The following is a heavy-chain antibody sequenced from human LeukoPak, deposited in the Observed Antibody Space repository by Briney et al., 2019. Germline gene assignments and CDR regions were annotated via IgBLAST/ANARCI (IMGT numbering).Heavy chain of an antibody. D-gene: IGHD1-26*01. CDR1: GFTFSSYG. CDR2: ISYDGSNK. V-gene: IGHV3-30*03. J-gene: IGHJ5*02. Sequence: TGGSLRLSCAASGFTFSSYGMHWVRQAPGKGLEWVAVISYDGSNKYYADSVKGRFTISRDNAKNSLYLQMNSLRAEDTAVYYCARAYGGSYWFDPWGQGTLVTVSS. CDR3: ARAYGGSYWFDP.